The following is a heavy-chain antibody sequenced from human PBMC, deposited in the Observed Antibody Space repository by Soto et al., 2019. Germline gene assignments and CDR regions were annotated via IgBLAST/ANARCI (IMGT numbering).Heavy chain of an antibody. Sequence: GASVKVSCKASGYTFTSYDINWVRQATGQGLEWMGWMNPNSGNTGYAQKFQGRVTMTRNTSISTAYMELSSLRSEDTAVYYCARGHYYGDYVYTQNWFDPWGQGTLVTVSS. CDR3: ARGHYYGDYVYTQNWFDP. D-gene: IGHD4-17*01. CDR1: GYTFTSYD. CDR2: MNPNSGNT. J-gene: IGHJ5*02. V-gene: IGHV1-8*01.